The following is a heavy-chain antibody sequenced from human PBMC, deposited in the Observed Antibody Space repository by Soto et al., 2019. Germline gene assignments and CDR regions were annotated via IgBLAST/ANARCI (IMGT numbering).Heavy chain of an antibody. CDR2: ISPSGRDI. D-gene: IGHD6-19*01. V-gene: IGHV3-23*01. CDR3: AKGKTSGWYYFDY. J-gene: IGHJ4*02. Sequence: EVQLLESGGDLVQPGGSLRLSCAASGFTFSNFAMSWVRQAPGRGLEWVSGISPSGRDIHYADSVKDRFTVSRDNSKNTLYLQMNSLRAEDTAIYYCAKGKTSGWYYFDYWGQGALVTVSS. CDR1: GFTFSNFA.